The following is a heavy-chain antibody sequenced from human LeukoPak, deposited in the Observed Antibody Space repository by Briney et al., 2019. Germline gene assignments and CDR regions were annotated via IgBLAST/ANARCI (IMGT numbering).Heavy chain of an antibody. D-gene: IGHD3-10*01. CDR1: GGSVSSGSYY. J-gene: IGHJ4*02. CDR2: IYYSGST. V-gene: IGHV4-61*01. Sequence: PSETLSLTCTVSGGSVSSGSYYWSWIRQPPGKGLEWIGYIYYSGSTNYNPSLKSRVTISVDTSKNQFSLKLSSVTAADTAVYYCALETNYYGSGSHFDYWGQGTLVTVSS. CDR3: ALETNYYGSGSHFDY.